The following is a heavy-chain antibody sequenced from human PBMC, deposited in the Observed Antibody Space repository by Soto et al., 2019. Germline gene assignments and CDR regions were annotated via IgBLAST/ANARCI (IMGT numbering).Heavy chain of an antibody. V-gene: IGHV3-48*01. CDR2: ISSSSSTI. Sequence: EVQLVESGRGLVQPGGSLRLSCAASGFTFSRYSMNWVRQAPGKGLEWVSYISSSSSTIYYADSVKGRFTISRDNAKNSLYLQMNSLRAEDTAVYYCARHPERIAEIGWFDPWGQGTLVTVSS. CDR3: ARHPERIAEIGWFDP. J-gene: IGHJ5*02. D-gene: IGHD6-13*01. CDR1: GFTFSRYS.